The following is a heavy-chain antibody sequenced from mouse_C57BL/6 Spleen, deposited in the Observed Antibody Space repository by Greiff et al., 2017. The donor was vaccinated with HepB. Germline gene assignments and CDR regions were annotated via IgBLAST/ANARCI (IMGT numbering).Heavy chain of an antibody. CDR3: ARGLWDERYYFDH. D-gene: IGHD4-1*01. CDR1: GFTFSSYA. Sequence: EVKLVESGGGLVKPGGSLKLSCAASGFTFSSYAMSWVRQTPEKRLEWVATISDGGSYTYYPDNVKGRFTISRDNAKNNLYLQMSHLKSEDTAMYYCARGLWDERYYFDHWGQGTTLTVSS. J-gene: IGHJ2*01. CDR2: ISDGGSYT. V-gene: IGHV5-4*03.